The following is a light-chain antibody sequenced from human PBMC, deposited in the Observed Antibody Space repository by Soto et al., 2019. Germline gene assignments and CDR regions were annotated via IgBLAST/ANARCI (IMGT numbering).Light chain of an antibody. CDR3: QQYNNWPPIT. CDR2: GAS. Sequence: IEMTQSPATLSVSPGERATLSCRASQSVSSNLVWYQQKPGQAPRLLIYGASTRVTGIPARFSGSGSGTEFTLTISSLQSEDFAVYYCQQYNNWPPITFGQGTRREIK. J-gene: IGKJ5*01. CDR1: QSVSSN. V-gene: IGKV3-15*01.